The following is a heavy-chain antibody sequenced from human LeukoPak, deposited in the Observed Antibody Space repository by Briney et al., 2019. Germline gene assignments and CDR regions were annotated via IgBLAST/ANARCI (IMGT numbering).Heavy chain of an antibody. CDR3: ARGSSGPSVYYYYYYMDV. Sequence: PGGSLRLSCAASGFTVSSNYMSWVRQAPGKGLEWVSVIYSGGSTYYADSVKGQFTISRDNSKNTLYLQMNSLRAEDTAVYYCARGSSGPSVYYYYYYMDVWGKGTTVTVSS. D-gene: IGHD3-22*01. J-gene: IGHJ6*03. CDR2: IYSGGST. V-gene: IGHV3-53*01. CDR1: GFTVSSNY.